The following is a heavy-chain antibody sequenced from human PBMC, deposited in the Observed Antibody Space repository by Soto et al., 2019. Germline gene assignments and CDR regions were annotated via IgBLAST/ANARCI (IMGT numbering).Heavy chain of an antibody. V-gene: IGHV3-30*03. J-gene: IGHJ3*02. CDR1: GFTFSSYG. Sequence: PGGFLRLSCAASGFTFSSYGMHWVRQAPGKGLEWVAVISYDGSNKYYADSVKGRFTISRDNSKNTLYLQMNSLRAEDTAVYYCAIPGGYDYVWGSYRFLPWEGFDIWGQGTMVTVSS. CDR3: AIPGGYDYVWGSYRFLPWEGFDI. CDR2: ISYDGSNK. D-gene: IGHD3-16*02.